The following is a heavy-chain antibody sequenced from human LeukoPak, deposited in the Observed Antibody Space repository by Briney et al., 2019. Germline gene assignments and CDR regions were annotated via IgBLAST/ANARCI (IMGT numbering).Heavy chain of an antibody. Sequence: SGPTLVNPTQTLTLTCTFSGFSLSTSGMCVSWIRQPPGKALEWLARIDWDDDKCYSTSLKTRLTISKDTSKNQVVLTMTNMDPVDTATYYCAKSVPAAMSSWFDPWGQGTLVTVSS. CDR3: AKSVPAAMSSWFDP. CDR2: IDWDDDK. CDR1: GFSLSTSGMC. J-gene: IGHJ5*02. V-gene: IGHV2-70*11. D-gene: IGHD2-2*01.